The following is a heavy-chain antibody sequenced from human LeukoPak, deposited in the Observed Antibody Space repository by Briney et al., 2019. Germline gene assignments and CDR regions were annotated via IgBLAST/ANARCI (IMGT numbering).Heavy chain of an antibody. CDR1: GYTFTSYG. Sequence: ASVKVSCKASGYTFTSYGISWVREAPGQGLEWMGWISAYNGNTNYAQKLQGRVTMTTDTSTSTDYMELRSLRSDDTAVYYCASDGNSGSYPGYFDYWGQGTLVTVSS. CDR2: ISAYNGNT. J-gene: IGHJ4*02. V-gene: IGHV1-18*01. CDR3: ASDGNSGSYPGYFDY. D-gene: IGHD1-26*01.